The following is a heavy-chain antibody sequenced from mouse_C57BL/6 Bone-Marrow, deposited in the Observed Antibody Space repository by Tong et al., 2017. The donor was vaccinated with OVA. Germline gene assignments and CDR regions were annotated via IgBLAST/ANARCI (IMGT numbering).Heavy chain of an antibody. CDR1: GFTFSSYA. Sequence: EVQLQESGGGLVKPGGSLKLSCAASGFTFSSYAMSWVRQTPEKRLEWVATISDGGSYTYYPDNVKGRFTISRDNAKNNLYLQMSHLKSEDTAMYYCARYDYDWYFDVWSTGTTVTVSS. J-gene: IGHJ1*03. V-gene: IGHV5-4*01. D-gene: IGHD2-4*01. CDR2: ISDGGSYT. CDR3: ARYDYDWYFDV.